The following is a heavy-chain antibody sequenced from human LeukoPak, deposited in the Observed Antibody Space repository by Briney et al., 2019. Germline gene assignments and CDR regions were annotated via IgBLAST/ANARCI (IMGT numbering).Heavy chain of an antibody. CDR2: VSGSGASA. V-gene: IGHV3-23*01. Sequence: PGGSLRLSCAASGFTFSTYAMSWVRQVPGKGLEWVSTVSGSGASAHHGDSVKGRFTISRDNSKNMVYLQMNSLRGEDTAVYYCAKDRGKQWPNWYFDVWGRGTLVTVSS. J-gene: IGHJ2*01. CDR1: GFTFSTYA. D-gene: IGHD6-19*01. CDR3: AKDRGKQWPNWYFDV.